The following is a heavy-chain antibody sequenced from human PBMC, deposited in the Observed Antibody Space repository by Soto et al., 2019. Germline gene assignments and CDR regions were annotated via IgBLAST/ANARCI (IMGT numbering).Heavy chain of an antibody. CDR2: IYWNDDK. CDR1: GFSLSTSGVG. J-gene: IGHJ6*02. Sequence: SGPTLVNPTQTLTLTCTFSGFSLSTSGVGVGWIRQPPGKALEWLALIYWNDDKRYSSSLKSRLTTTKDTSKNQVVLTMTNLAPLDTATYYCAHYYYYSGMDVWGQGTTVTVSS. V-gene: IGHV2-5*01. CDR3: AHYYYYSGMDV.